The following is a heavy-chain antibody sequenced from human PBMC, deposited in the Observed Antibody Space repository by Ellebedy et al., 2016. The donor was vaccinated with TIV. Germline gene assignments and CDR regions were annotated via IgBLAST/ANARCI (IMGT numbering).Heavy chain of an antibody. Sequence: PGGSLRLSCAASGFTFSTYWMHWVRQAPGKGLMWVSCINTDGSSTGYADSVKGQFTISRDNAKNTLYLQMNGLRAEDTAVYYWAREGPYVSGWNNALDYWGQGTLVTASS. CDR1: GFTFSTYW. D-gene: IGHD6-19*01. J-gene: IGHJ4*02. CDR2: INTDGSST. CDR3: AREGPYVSGWNNALDY. V-gene: IGHV3-74*01.